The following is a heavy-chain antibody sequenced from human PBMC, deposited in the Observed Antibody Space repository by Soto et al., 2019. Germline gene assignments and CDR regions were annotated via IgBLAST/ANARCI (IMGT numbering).Heavy chain of an antibody. J-gene: IGHJ5*02. D-gene: IGHD3-3*01. V-gene: IGHV1-18*01. CDR1: GYNFNIYS. CDR3: ARDPHEYWTSYWFDP. CDR2: IRAYDGKT. Sequence: VASVNVSCKASGYNFNIYSINWVRQAPGQGLELMGWIRAYDGKTTYAEKVQGTVTMTTDASTSTAYMELRSLRSDDTAVYYCARDPHEYWTSYWFDPWGQGTLVTVSS.